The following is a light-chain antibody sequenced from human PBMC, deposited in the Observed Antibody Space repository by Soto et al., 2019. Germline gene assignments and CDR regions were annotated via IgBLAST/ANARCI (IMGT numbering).Light chain of an antibody. J-gene: IGKJ5*01. Sequence: EIVLTQSPGTLSLSPGERATLSCRASRSVSSSYLAWYQQKPGQAPRLLIYGASSRATGIPDRFSGSGSGTDFTLTISRLEPEDFATYYCQQLNSFPITFGQGTRLEIK. CDR2: GAS. V-gene: IGKV3-20*01. CDR1: RSVSSSY. CDR3: QQLNSFPIT.